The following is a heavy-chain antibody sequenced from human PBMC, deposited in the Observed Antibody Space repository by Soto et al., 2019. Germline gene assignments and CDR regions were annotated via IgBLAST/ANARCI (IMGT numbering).Heavy chain of an antibody. CDR1: GGSISSSSHY. Sequence: SETLSLTCTVSGGSISSSSHYWGWIRQPPGKGLEWIGSIYYSGSTYYNPSLKSRVTISVDTSKNQFSLKLSSVTAADTAVYYCARRTSENYYGSGGYFDYWGQGTLVTVSS. CDR3: ARRTSENYYGSGGYFDY. J-gene: IGHJ4*02. CDR2: IYYSGST. D-gene: IGHD3-10*01. V-gene: IGHV4-39*01.